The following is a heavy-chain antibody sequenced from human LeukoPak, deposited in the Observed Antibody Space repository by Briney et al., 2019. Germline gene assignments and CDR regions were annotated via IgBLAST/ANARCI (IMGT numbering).Heavy chain of an antibody. CDR2: ISNSGNTI. Sequence: GGSLRLSCVGSGLTFSSYDMNWVRQAPGKGLEWISYISNSGNTIYYADSVKGRFTISRDNAKNSLYLQMNSLRAEDTAVYYCDTRPSYWGQGTLVTVSS. CDR1: GLTFSSYD. CDR3: DTRPSY. J-gene: IGHJ4*02. V-gene: IGHV3-48*03. D-gene: IGHD2-2*01.